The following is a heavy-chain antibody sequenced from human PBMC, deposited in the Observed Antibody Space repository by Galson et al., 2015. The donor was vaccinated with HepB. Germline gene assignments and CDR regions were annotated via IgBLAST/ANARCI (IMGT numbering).Heavy chain of an antibody. CDR2: ISYDGSNK. Sequence: SLRLSCAASGFTFSSYAMHWVRQAPGKGLEWVAVISYDGSNKYYADSVKGRFTISRDNSKNTLYLQMNSLRAEDTAVYYCARPLEMATINDAFEIWGQGTMVTVSS. D-gene: IGHD5-24*01. V-gene: IGHV3-30-3*01. CDR1: GFTFSSYA. CDR3: ARPLEMATINDAFEI. J-gene: IGHJ3*02.